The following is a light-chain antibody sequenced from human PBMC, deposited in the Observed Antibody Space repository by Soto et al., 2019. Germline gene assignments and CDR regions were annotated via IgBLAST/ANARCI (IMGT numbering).Light chain of an antibody. CDR3: SSYTSSSTLNYV. CDR1: SSDVGGYNY. J-gene: IGLJ1*01. V-gene: IGLV2-14*01. CDR2: EVS. Sequence: QSALTQPASESGSPGQSITISCTGTSSDVGGYNYVSWYQQHPGKAPKLMIYEVSNRPSGVSNRFSGSKSGNTASLTISGLQAEDEADYYCSSYTSSSTLNYVFGTGTKVTVL.